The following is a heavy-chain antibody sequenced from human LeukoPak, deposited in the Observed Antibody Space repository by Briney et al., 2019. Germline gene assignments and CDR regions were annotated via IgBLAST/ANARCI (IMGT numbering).Heavy chain of an antibody. Sequence: SETLSLTCTVSGGSISSYYWSWIRQPPGKGLGWIGYIYYSGSTNYNPSLKSRVTISVDTSKNQFSLKLSSVTAADTAVYYCARDLVQFDPWGQGTLVTVSS. CDR1: GGSISSYY. CDR3: ARDLVQFDP. J-gene: IGHJ5*02. V-gene: IGHV4-59*01. D-gene: IGHD2-21*01. CDR2: IYYSGST.